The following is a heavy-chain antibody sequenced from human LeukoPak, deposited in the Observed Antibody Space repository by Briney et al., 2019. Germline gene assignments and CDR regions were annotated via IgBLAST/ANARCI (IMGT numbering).Heavy chain of an antibody. CDR2: IKQDGSET. CDR3: AGVEGRSSCPDY. V-gene: IGHV3-7*01. Sequence: GGSLRLSCAASGFTFSSYWMSWVHQAPGKGLEWVANIKQDGSETYYVDSVKGRFAISRDNAKKSLFLQMNSLRAEDTAVYYCAGVEGRSSCPDYWGQGTLVTVSS. CDR1: GFTFSSYW. J-gene: IGHJ4*02. D-gene: IGHD6-13*01.